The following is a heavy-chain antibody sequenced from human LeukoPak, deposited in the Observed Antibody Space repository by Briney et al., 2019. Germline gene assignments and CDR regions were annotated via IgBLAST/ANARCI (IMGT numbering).Heavy chain of an antibody. CDR1: GFTFSSYS. V-gene: IGHV3-21*01. J-gene: IGHJ4*02. D-gene: IGHD3-22*01. Sequence: GGSLRLSCAASGFTFSSYSMNWVRQAPGKGLEWVSSISSSSSYIYCADSVKGRFTISRDNAKNSLYLQMKSLRAEDTAVYYCARASLGYYYDSSGPFDYWGQGTLVTVSS. CDR2: ISSSSSYI. CDR3: ARASLGYYYDSSGPFDY.